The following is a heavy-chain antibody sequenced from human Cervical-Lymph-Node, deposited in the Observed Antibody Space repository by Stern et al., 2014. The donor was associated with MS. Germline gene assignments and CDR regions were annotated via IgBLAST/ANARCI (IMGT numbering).Heavy chain of an antibody. Sequence: QLVESGPGLVKPSQTLSLSCTVSGGSFSRCGTYLTWIPPSPGNGLVWLVHIYYSGITYYNPVLQSRVIISVNSSPSLIFLKLNSVTAADTAVYYCARGSGDWAHSWFDPWGQGTLVTGSS. D-gene: IGHD2-21*02. V-gene: IGHV4-31*03. CDR1: GGSFSRCGTY. J-gene: IGHJ5*02. CDR2: IYYSGIT. CDR3: ARGSGDWAHSWFDP.